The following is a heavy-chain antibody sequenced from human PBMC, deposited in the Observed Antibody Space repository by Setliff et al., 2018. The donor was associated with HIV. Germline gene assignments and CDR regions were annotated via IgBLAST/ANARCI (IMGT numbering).Heavy chain of an antibody. CDR1: GGSFSGYY. J-gene: IGHJ6*02. Sequence: PSETLSLTCAVYGGSFSGYYWSWIRQPPGKGLEWIGEINHGGSTNYNPSLKSRVSISVDTSKNQFSLKLTSVTAADTAVYYCARRGLTLVRGATYGMDVWGQGTTVTVSS. D-gene: IGHD3-10*01. CDR2: INHGGST. V-gene: IGHV4-34*01. CDR3: ARRGLTLVRGATYGMDV.